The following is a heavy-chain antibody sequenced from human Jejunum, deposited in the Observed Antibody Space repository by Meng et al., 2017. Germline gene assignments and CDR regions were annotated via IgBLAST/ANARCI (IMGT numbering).Heavy chain of an antibody. V-gene: IGHV3-74*01. CDR3: ARGLSGYYGFFDY. D-gene: IGHD3-22*01. CDR1: GFTVSGYW. CDR2: ISTDGSST. J-gene: IGHJ4*02. Sequence: VEWVESGGGLVEPGGSLRLSCAASGFTVSGYWMHWVRQAPGKGLVWVSRISTDGSSTYYADSVKGRFPISRDNAKNTVYLEINSLRAEDSAVYYCARGLSGYYGFFDYWGQGTLVTVSS.